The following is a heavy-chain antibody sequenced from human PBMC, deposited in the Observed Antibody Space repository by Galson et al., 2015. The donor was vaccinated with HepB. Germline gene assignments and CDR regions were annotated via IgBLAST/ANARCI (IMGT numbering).Heavy chain of an antibody. CDR1: GFTVSSNY. Sequence: SLRLSCAASGFTVSSNYMSWVRQAPGKGLEWVSVIYSGGSTYYADSVKGRFTISRDNSKNTLYLQMNSLRAEDTAVYYCARDMWELLGMDVWGQGTTVTVSS. V-gene: IGHV3-53*01. CDR3: ARDMWELLGMDV. D-gene: IGHD1-26*01. CDR2: IYSGGST. J-gene: IGHJ6*02.